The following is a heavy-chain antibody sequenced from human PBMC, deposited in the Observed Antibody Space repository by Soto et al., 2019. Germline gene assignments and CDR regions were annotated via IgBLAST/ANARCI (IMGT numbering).Heavy chain of an antibody. Sequence: PSETLSLTCAVSGFSISSDSYWGWMRQSPGKGLEWIGTLSHSGRTFYNPSLKSRVTISADTTKSQFSLSLTSVTAADTAVYYCGHLKTDTEVTPAPPLFDSWGQGTLVTVSS. CDR3: GHLKTDTEVTPAPPLFDS. CDR2: LSHSGRT. D-gene: IGHD2-2*01. V-gene: IGHV4-38-2*01. J-gene: IGHJ4*02. CDR1: GFSISSDSY.